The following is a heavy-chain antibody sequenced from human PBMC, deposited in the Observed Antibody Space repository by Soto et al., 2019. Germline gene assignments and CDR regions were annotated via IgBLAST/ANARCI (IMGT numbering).Heavy chain of an antibody. D-gene: IGHD1-26*01. J-gene: IGHJ5*02. V-gene: IGHV4-31*03. Sequence: QVQLQESGPGLVKPSQTLSLTCTVSGGSISSVGYYWNWIRQHPGKDLEWVGYISYSGITHHNPSLKSRLFISVDTSKNQFSLKLSSVTAADTAVYYCAGEVGDLGTRFDPWGQGTLFTVFS. CDR3: AGEVGDLGTRFDP. CDR2: ISYSGIT. CDR1: GGSISSVGYY.